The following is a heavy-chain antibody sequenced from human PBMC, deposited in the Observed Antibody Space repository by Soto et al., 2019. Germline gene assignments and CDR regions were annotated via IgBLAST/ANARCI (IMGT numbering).Heavy chain of an antibody. CDR2: ISDSVDKT. CDR1: GFSFRNYA. V-gene: IGHV3-23*01. CDR3: SPLEREADGTTYPDYSYYGVDV. D-gene: IGHD1-1*01. J-gene: IGHJ6*02. Sequence: AGSRRLSCAAAGFSFRNYAMRWVRQAPGKGLEWVSGISDSVDKTYYADSVKGRFSISRDNPRNTLYLQMDSLRAEDTAVYYCSPLEREADGTTYPDYSYYGVDVWGQGTTVTVSS.